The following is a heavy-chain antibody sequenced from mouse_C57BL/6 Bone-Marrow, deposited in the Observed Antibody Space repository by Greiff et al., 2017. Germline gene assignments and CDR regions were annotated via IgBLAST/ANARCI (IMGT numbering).Heavy chain of an antibody. CDR3: AVYYGSSPAWFAY. CDR1: GYTFTSYW. V-gene: IGHV1-64*01. Sequence: QVHVKQPGAELVKPGASVKLSCTASGYTFTSYWMHWVKQRPGQGLEWIGMIHPNSGSTHYNEKFKRKATLTVYKSASTAYMQLSSLTSEDSAVYYCAVYYGSSPAWFAYWGQGTLVTVSA. D-gene: IGHD1-1*01. CDR2: IHPNSGST. J-gene: IGHJ3*01.